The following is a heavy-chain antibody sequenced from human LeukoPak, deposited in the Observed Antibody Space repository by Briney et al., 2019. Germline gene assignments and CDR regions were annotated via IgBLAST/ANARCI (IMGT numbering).Heavy chain of an antibody. CDR2: IYYTGNT. D-gene: IGHD4-11*01. CDR3: AKSNAWDWFDP. Sequence: SETLSLTCAVSGGSITSSNWWSWVRQPPGKGLEWIGEIYYTGNTNYNPSLKSRVTISVDKSNNQFSLNLSSVAAADTAVYYCAKSNAWDWFDPWGQGTLVTVSS. CDR1: GGSITSSNW. V-gene: IGHV4-4*02. J-gene: IGHJ5*02.